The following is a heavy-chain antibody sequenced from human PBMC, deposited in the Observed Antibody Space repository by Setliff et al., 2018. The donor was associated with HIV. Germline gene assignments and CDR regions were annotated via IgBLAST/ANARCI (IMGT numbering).Heavy chain of an antibody. Sequence: ASVKVSCKASGYTFTSYAMHWVRQAPGQRLEWMGWINAGNGNTKYSQKFQGRVTITRDTSASTAYMELSSLRSEDTAVYYCASDRLMRGYSYGELDYWGQGTLVTVSS. CDR3: ASDRLMRGYSYGELDY. V-gene: IGHV1-3*01. CDR1: GYTFTSYA. CDR2: INAGNGNT. J-gene: IGHJ4*02. D-gene: IGHD5-18*01.